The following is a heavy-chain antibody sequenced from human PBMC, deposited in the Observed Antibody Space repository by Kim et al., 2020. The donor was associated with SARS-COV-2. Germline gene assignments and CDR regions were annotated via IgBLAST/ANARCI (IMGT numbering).Heavy chain of an antibody. CDR1: GFTFSNAW. CDR3: TTEYYYDSSGYYYGSY. J-gene: IGHJ4*02. V-gene: IGHV3-15*01. D-gene: IGHD3-22*01. CDR2: IKSKTDGGTT. Sequence: GSLRLSCAASGFTFSNAWMSWVRQAPGKGLEWVGRIKSKTDGGTTDYAAPVKGRFTISRDDSKNTLYLQMNSLKTEDTAVYYCTTEYYYDSSGYYYGSYWGQGTLVTVSS.